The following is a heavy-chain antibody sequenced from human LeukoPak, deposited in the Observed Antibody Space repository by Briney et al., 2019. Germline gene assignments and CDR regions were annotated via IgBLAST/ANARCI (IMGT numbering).Heavy chain of an antibody. CDR2: IYPTGNT. CDR3: ASSNGFDWSPEYYMDV. CDR1: GASVSTYY. V-gene: IGHV4-59*02. D-gene: IGHD3-9*01. J-gene: IGHJ6*03. Sequence: SETLSLTCTVSGASVSTYYRNWVRQPPGKGLEWIAYIYPTGNTKYNPSLESRVSISLDTSKNQFSLKLSSVTAADTAVYYCASSNGFDWSPEYYMDVWGKGTTVIVSS.